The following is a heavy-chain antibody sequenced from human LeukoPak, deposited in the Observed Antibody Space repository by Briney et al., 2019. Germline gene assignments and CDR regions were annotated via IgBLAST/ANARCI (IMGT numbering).Heavy chain of an antibody. D-gene: IGHD2-2*03. J-gene: IGHJ4*02. CDR2: INYGGIT. Sequence: SGTLSLTCTVSGGSISSRSYYWGWIRQPPGKGLEWIGSINYGGITYYNPSLKSRVTLSVDTSKNQFSLRLNSVTAADTAVYYCARVDIAVVPSSTFDYWGQGALVTVSS. CDR1: GGSISSRSYY. CDR3: ARVDIAVVPSSTFDY. V-gene: IGHV4-39*07.